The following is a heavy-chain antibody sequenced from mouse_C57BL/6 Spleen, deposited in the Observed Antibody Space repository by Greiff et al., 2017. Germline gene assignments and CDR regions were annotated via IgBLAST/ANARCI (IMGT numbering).Heavy chain of an antibody. CDR1: GYSITSGYY. J-gene: IGHJ1*03. CDR3: ARQSYWYFGV. Sequence: DVQLQESGPGLVKPSQSLSLTCSVTGYSITSGYYWNWIRQFPGNQLEWMGYISYDGSNNYNPSLKNRISITRDTSKNQFYLKLNSVTTEDTATYYCARQSYWYFGVWGTGTTVTVST. V-gene: IGHV3-6*01. CDR2: ISYDGSN.